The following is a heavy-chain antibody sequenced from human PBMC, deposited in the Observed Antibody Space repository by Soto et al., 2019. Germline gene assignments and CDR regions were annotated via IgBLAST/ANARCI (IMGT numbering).Heavy chain of an antibody. CDR1: GGLFSSYP. V-gene: IGHV1-69*01. D-gene: IGHD3-22*01. Sequence: QEQLVQSGAEVKKPGSSVKVSCKASGGLFSSYPISWVRQVPGQGLEWMGGIIPAFQTAYYTQRFQGRVTITADESTNTAYMELSSLRSEDTVIYYCAMGGSGYTWFNEFWGQGTLVTVSS. J-gene: IGHJ4*02. CDR3: AMGGSGYTWFNEF. CDR2: IIPAFQTA.